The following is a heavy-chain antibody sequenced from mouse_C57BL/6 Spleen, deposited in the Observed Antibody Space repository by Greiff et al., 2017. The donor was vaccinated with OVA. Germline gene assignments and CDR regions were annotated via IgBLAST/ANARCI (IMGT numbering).Heavy chain of an antibody. CDR3: AKHSITTVVSPGAMDY. D-gene: IGHD1-1*01. V-gene: IGHV2-9*01. CDR1: GFSLTSYG. CDR2: IWGGGST. Sequence: VQRVESGPGLVAPSQSLSITCTVSGFSLTSYGVDWVRQPPGKGLEWLGVIWGGGSTNDNSALMSRLSISKDNSKSQVFLKMNSLQTDDTDMYYCAKHSITTVVSPGAMDYWGQGTSVTVSS. J-gene: IGHJ4*01.